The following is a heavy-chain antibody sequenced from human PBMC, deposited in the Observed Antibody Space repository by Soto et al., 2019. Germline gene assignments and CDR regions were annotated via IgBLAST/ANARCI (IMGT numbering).Heavy chain of an antibody. Sequence: QVQLQESGPGLVTPSETLSLTCRVSGASVSSETHFWTWIRQPPGKGLEWIGYVYRTGLTNSNPALTSRVIVSADRSKNQFSLTLRSVTAADTAVYYCVREDLCGTYYFDYWGPGTQVTGSS. CDR3: VREDLCGTYYFDY. J-gene: IGHJ4*01. CDR2: VYRTGLT. V-gene: IGHV4-61*01. CDR1: GASVSSETHF. D-gene: IGHD2-21*01.